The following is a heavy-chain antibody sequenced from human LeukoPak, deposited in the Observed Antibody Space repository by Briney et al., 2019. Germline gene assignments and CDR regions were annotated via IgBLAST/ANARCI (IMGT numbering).Heavy chain of an antibody. J-gene: IGHJ3*02. CDR3: ARLNIAAVHEGGWVGFDI. V-gene: IGHV1-69*13. CDR2: IIPIFGTA. Sequence: ASVKVSCKASGGTFSSYAISWVRQAPGQGLEWMGGIIPIFGTANYAQKFQGRVTITADESTSTAYMELSSLRSEDTAVYYCARLNIAAVHEGGWVGFDIWGQGTMVTVSS. CDR1: GGTFSSYA. D-gene: IGHD6-13*01.